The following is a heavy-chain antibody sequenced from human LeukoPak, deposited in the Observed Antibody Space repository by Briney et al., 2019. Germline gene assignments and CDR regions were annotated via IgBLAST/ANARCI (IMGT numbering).Heavy chain of an antibody. J-gene: IGHJ4*02. V-gene: IGHV3-64D*06. Sequence: GGSLRLSCSASGFTFSSYAMHWVRQAPGKGLEYVSAISSNGGSTYYADSVKGRFTISRDNSKNTLYLQMSSLRAEDTAVYYCVKHTYGSGLHFDYWGQGTLVTVSS. CDR1: GFTFSSYA. D-gene: IGHD6-19*01. CDR3: VKHTYGSGLHFDY. CDR2: ISSNGGST.